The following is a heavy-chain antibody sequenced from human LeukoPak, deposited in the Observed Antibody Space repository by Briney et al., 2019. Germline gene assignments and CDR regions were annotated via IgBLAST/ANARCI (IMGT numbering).Heavy chain of an antibody. J-gene: IGHJ4*02. CDR1: GFTFSSYE. D-gene: IGHD3-10*01. CDR2: ISSSGSTI. Sequence: GGSLRLSCAASGFTFSSYEMNWVRQAPAKGLEWVSYISSSGSTIYYADSVKGRFTISRDNAKNSLYLQMNSLRAEDTAVYYCARVLLWFGELDYWGQGTLVTVSS. V-gene: IGHV3-48*03. CDR3: ARVLLWFGELDY.